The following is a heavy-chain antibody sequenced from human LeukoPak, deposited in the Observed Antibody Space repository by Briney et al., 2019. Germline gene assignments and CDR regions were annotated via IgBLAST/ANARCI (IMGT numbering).Heavy chain of an antibody. CDR2: IYFSGST. Sequence: SETLSLTCTVSGDSISSYYWSWIRQPPGKGLEWIGYIYFSGSTKYNPSLKSRVTISIDTSKNQFSLKLSSVTAADTAVYYCARALDGWYDYWGQGTLVIVSS. V-gene: IGHV4-59*01. CDR3: ARALDGWYDY. CDR1: GDSISSYY. D-gene: IGHD6-19*01. J-gene: IGHJ4*02.